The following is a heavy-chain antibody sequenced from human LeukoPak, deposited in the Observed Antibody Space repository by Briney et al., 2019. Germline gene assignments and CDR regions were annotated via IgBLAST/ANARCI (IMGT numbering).Heavy chain of an antibody. Sequence: SETLSLTCTVSGGSISSYYWSWIRQPPGKGLEWIGYIYYSGSTNYNPSLKSRVTISVDTSKNQFSLKLSSVTAADTAVYYCARGAPRMAYAASKWFDPWGQGTLVTVSS. D-gene: IGHD2-8*01. CDR1: GGSISSYY. V-gene: IGHV4-59*01. CDR3: ARGAPRMAYAASKWFDP. CDR2: IYYSGST. J-gene: IGHJ5*02.